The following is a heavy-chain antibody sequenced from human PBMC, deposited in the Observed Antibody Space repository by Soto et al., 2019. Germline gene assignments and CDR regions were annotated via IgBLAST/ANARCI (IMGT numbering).Heavy chain of an antibody. CDR2: INWDGYSI. CDR3: ARSWSGSTSGRVDV. J-gene: IGHJ6*02. Sequence: GGSLRLSCVASGFKFDDHVMHWVRQVPGKGLEWVGHINWDGYSIGYGDSVRGRFTISRDNAKNTLYLQMNSLRPEDTALYYCARSWSGSTSGRVDVWGRGATVTVSS. V-gene: IGHV3-9*01. D-gene: IGHD3-3*01. CDR1: GFKFDDHV.